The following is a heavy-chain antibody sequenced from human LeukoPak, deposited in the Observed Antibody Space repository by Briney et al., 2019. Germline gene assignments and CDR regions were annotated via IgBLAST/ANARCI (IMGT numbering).Heavy chain of an antibody. V-gene: IGHV3-23*01. CDR2: TGGSNDNT. CDR1: GFSVNGYV. D-gene: IGHD6-19*01. J-gene: IGHJ4*02. CDR3: TKDLMTGFSSGWYFAY. Sequence: GGSLRLSCEGSGFSVNGYVMSWVRQAPGKGLEWIAVTGGSNDNTHYADSVKGRFTISRDNSENRLFLQMNSLRPDDSALYYCTKDLMTGFSSGWYFAYWGQGTLVTVSS.